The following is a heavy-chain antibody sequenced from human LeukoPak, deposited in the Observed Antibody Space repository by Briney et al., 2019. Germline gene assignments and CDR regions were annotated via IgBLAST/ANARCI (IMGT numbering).Heavy chain of an antibody. D-gene: IGHD3-3*01. V-gene: IGHV4-59*12. J-gene: IGHJ4*02. CDR3: ARRYDFWSGYPPPLDY. Sequence: PSETLSLTCTVSGGSISSYYWSWIRQPPGKGLEWIGYIHYSGSTNYNPSLKSRVTISVDTSKKQFSLKLSSVTAADTAVYYCARRYDFWSGYPPPLDYWGQGTLVTVSS. CDR2: IHYSGST. CDR1: GGSISSYY.